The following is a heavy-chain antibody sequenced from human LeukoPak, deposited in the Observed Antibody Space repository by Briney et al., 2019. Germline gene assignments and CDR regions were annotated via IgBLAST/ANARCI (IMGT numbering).Heavy chain of an antibody. CDR2: ISPDGSVT. V-gene: IGHV3-74*01. Sequence: PGGSLRLSCAASGVSLRTFWIHWVRQDAGGRLGWVSRISPDGSVTTYTASVKGRFAISRDNAKNTLYLEMNSLRADDAAIYYSVSDSGLRSGGDSWGQGTPVTVSS. D-gene: IGHD1-26*01. CDR3: VSDSGLRSGGDS. CDR1: GVSLRTFW. J-gene: IGHJ4*02.